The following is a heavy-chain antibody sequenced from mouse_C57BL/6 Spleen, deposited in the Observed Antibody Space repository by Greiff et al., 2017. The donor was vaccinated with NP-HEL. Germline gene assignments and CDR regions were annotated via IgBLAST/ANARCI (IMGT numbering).Heavy chain of an antibody. V-gene: IGHV5-9-1*02. CDR1: GFTFSSYA. D-gene: IGHD2-4*01. Sequence: EVKVVESGEGLVKPGGSLKLSCAASGFTFSSYAMSWVRQTPEKRLEWVAYISSGCDYIYYADTVKGRFTISRDNARNNLHRQMSSVKSEDTAMYYCTGDYDGFAYGGQGTLVTVSA. CDR2: ISSGCDYI. J-gene: IGHJ3*01. CDR3: TGDYDGFAY.